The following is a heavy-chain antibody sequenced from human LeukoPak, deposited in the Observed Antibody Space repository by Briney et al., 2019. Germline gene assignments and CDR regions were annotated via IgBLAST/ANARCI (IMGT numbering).Heavy chain of an antibody. CDR3: AKVRRYGDYVGDAFDI. CDR1: GFAFSFFA. V-gene: IGHV3-30*18. CDR2: ISYDGANK. Sequence: PGGSLRLSCEASGFAFSFFAMSWLRQAPGKGLEWVAVISYDGANKYYADSVKGRFTISRDNSKNTLSLQMNSLRTEDTAVYYCAKVRRYGDYVGDAFDILGQGTMVTVSS. J-gene: IGHJ3*02. D-gene: IGHD4-17*01.